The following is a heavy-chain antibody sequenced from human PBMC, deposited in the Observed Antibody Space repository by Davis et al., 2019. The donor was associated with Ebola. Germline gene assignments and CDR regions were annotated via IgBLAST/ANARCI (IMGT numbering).Heavy chain of an antibody. Sequence: PGGSLRLSCAASGFTFSSYSMNWVRQAPGKGLEWVLYISSSSSTIYYADSVKGRFTISRDNAKNSLYLQMNSLRDEDTAVYYCARDAQWSLVVYAHDAFDIWGQGTMVTVSS. CDR3: ARDAQWSLVVYAHDAFDI. D-gene: IGHD2-8*02. CDR1: GFTFSSYS. J-gene: IGHJ3*02. V-gene: IGHV3-48*02. CDR2: ISSSSSTI.